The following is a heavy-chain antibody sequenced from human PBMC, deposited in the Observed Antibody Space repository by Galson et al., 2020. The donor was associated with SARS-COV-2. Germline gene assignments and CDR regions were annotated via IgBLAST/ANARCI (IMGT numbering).Heavy chain of an antibody. D-gene: IGHD2-2*01. Sequence: GESLKIPCTASGFTFGDYAMSWFRQAPGKGLEWVGFIRSKAYGGTTEYAASVKGRFTISRDDSKSIAYLQMNSLKTEDTAVYYCNALYCSSTSCYVSSFDYWGQGTLVTVSS. CDR3: NALYCSSTSCYVSSFDY. CDR2: IRSKAYGGTT. CDR1: GFTFGDYA. V-gene: IGHV3-49*03. J-gene: IGHJ4*02.